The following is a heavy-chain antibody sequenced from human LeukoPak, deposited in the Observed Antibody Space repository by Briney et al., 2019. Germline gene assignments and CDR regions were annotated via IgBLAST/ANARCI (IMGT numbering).Heavy chain of an antibody. Sequence: GGSLRLPCATSGFTFSSYGINWVRQAPGKGLEWISYISSSSNTIYYADFVKGRFTISRDNAKNSLYLQINSLRAEDTAVYYCVRSGGPWFGDNFDYWGQGTLVTVSS. D-gene: IGHD3-10*01. V-gene: IGHV3-48*01. CDR1: GFTFSSYG. CDR2: ISSSSNTI. CDR3: VRSGGPWFGDNFDY. J-gene: IGHJ4*02.